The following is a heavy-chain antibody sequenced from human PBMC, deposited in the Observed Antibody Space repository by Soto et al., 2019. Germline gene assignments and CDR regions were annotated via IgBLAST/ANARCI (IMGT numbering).Heavy chain of an antibody. CDR1: GFTFSSYG. CDR3: ARDIGSVGGIVPDY. J-gene: IGHJ4*02. D-gene: IGHD3-16*02. CDR2: IWYDGSNK. V-gene: IGHV3-33*01. Sequence: QVQLVESGGGVVQPGRSLRLSCAASGFTFSSYGMHWVRQAPGKGLEWVAVIWYDGSNKYYADSVKGRFTISRDNSKNTLYLQMNSLRAEDRAVYYCARDIGSVGGIVPDYWGQGTLVTGSS.